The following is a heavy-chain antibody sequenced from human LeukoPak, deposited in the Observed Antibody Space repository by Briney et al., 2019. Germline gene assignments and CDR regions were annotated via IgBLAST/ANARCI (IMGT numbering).Heavy chain of an antibody. J-gene: IGHJ6*03. CDR3: ARGSREDIYYYYYMDV. CDR1: GFILSTYS. CDR2: ISSSSSTI. Sequence: PSGGSLRLSCAASGFILSTYSINWVRQAPGKGLEWVSYISSSSSTIYYADSVKGRFTISRDNAKNSLYLQMNSLRAEDTAVYYCARGSREDIYYYYYMDVWGKGTTVTVSS. V-gene: IGHV3-48*01. D-gene: IGHD2-15*01.